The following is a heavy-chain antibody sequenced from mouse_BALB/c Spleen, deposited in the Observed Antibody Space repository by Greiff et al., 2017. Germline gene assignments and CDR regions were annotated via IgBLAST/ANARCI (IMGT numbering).Heavy chain of an antibody. CDR3: ARPYGYWYFDV. V-gene: IGHV1-7*01. CDR2: INPSTGYT. D-gene: IGHD1-1*02. J-gene: IGHJ1*01. CDR1: GYTFTSYW. Sequence: VQLVESGAELAKPGASVKMSCKASGYTFTSYWMHWVKQRPGQGLEWIGYINPSTGYTEYNQKFKDKATLTADKSSSTAYMQLSSLTSEDSAVYYCARPYGYWYFDVWGAGTTVTVAS.